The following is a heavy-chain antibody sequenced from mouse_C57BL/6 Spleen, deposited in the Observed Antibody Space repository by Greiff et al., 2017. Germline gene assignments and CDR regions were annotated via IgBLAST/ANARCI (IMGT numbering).Heavy chain of an antibody. Sequence: EVKVVESGGGLVQPGGSLSLSCAASGFTFTDYYMSWVRQPPGKALEWLGFIRNKANGYTTEYSASVKGRFTISRDNSQSILYLQMNALRAEDSATYYCASSGNYYGSAFAYWGQGTLVTVSA. V-gene: IGHV7-3*01. D-gene: IGHD1-1*01. CDR3: ASSGNYYGSAFAY. J-gene: IGHJ3*01. CDR2: IRNKANGYTT. CDR1: GFTFTDYY.